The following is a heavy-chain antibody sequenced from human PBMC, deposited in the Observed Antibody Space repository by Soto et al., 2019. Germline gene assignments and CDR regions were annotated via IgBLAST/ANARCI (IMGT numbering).Heavy chain of an antibody. V-gene: IGHV3-7*01. CDR2: IKRDGSGG. CDR1: GFTFSNYW. J-gene: IGHJ3*02. D-gene: IGHD6-13*01. Sequence: QLVESGGGLVQTGGSLRLSCAASGFTFSNYWMTWVRQAPGKGLEWVANIKRDGSGGSYLDSVRGRFTVSRDNARNSLYLQMNSLRAEDTALYYCARDVSPGSSGWYFDAFDIWGQGTMVTVSS. CDR3: ARDVSPGSSGWYFDAFDI.